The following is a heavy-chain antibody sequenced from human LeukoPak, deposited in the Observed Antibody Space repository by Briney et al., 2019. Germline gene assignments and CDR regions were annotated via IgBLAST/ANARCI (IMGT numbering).Heavy chain of an antibody. D-gene: IGHD1-26*01. CDR2: IHSSRST. V-gene: IGHV4-4*09. CDR3: ASLGSYSDP. Sequence: PSETLSLTCSVSDGSISSYYGSWLRQPPGKGLEWIGYIHSSRSTHYNPSLKSRVTTSLDTSKNQFSLKLSSVTAADTAVYYCASLGSYSDPWGQGTLVTVSS. J-gene: IGHJ5*02. CDR1: DGSISSYY.